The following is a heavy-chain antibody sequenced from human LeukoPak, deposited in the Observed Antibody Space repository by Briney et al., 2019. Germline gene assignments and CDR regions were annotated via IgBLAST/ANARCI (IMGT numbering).Heavy chain of an antibody. V-gene: IGHV4-59*01. D-gene: IGHD4-23*01. CDR3: ARADYGGTLYYFDY. CDR2: IYYSGST. J-gene: IGHJ4*02. CDR1: SGSISSDY. Sequence: SETLSLTCTVSSGSISSDYWNWIRQLPGKGLEWIGYIYYSGSTNYNPSLKSRVTISVDTSKNQFSLKLSSVTAADTAVYYCARADYGGTLYYFDYWGQGTLVTVSS.